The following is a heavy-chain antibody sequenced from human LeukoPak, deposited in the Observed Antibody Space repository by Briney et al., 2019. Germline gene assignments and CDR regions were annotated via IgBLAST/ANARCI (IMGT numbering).Heavy chain of an antibody. V-gene: IGHV1-46*01. CDR3: ARRSNVGAIPFDY. CDR1: GYTLTSYY. CDR2: INPSGGST. J-gene: IGHJ4*02. D-gene: IGHD1-26*01. Sequence: ASVKVSCKASGYTLTSYYMHWVRQAPGQGLEWMGIINPSGGSTSYAQKFQGRVTMTRDMSTSTVYMELSSLRSEDTAVYYCARRSNVGAIPFDYWGQGTLVTVSS.